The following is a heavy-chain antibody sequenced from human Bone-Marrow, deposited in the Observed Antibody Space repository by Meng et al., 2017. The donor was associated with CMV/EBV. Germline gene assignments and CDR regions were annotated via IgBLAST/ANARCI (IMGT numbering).Heavy chain of an antibody. J-gene: IGHJ5*02. V-gene: IGHV3-74*01. CDR2: INSDGSST. CDR3: ARDGGYYDSSGGGFDP. D-gene: IGHD3-22*01. Sequence: GESLKISCAASRFTFSSYWMHWVRQAPGKGLVWVSRINSDGSSTSYADSVKDRFTISRDNAKNTLYLQMNSLRAEDTAVYYCARDGGYYDSSGGGFDPWGQGTLVTVSS. CDR1: RFTFSSYW.